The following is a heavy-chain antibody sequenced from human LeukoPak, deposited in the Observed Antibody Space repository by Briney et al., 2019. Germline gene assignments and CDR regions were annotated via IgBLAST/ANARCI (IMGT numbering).Heavy chain of an antibody. D-gene: IGHD6-13*01. Sequence: SETLSLTCTVSGYSISSDYYWGWIRQPPGKGLEWIGSIYHSGSTYYNPSLKSRVTISVDTSKNQFSLKLSSVTAADTAVYYCARDLVRGPWQQLPFDYWGQGTLVTVSS. CDR1: GYSISSDYY. CDR3: ARDLVRGPWQQLPFDY. CDR2: IYHSGST. J-gene: IGHJ4*02. V-gene: IGHV4-38-2*02.